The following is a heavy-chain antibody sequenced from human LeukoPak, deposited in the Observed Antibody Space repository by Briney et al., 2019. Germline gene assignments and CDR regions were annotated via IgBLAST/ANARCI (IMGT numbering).Heavy chain of an antibody. D-gene: IGHD2-2*03. CDR2: TYVTGAT. Sequence: SETLSLTCTVAGGSICSYYWSWLRQSAGKGLGWIGRTYVTGATNYNPSFQSRVTLSMETSKNQVSFQLTSVTAADTAVYYCARESAGCGGNCHLIGYYSMDVWGRGTTVIVSS. J-gene: IGHJ6*03. CDR1: GGSICSYY. V-gene: IGHV4-4*07. CDR3: ARESAGCGGNCHLIGYYSMDV.